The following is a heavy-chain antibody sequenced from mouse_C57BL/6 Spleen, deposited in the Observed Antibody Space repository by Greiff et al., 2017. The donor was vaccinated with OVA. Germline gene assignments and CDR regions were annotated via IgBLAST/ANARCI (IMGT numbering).Heavy chain of an antibody. CDR1: GFTFSDYG. CDR3: ARRNGSSYYFDY. CDR2: ISNLAYSI. Sequence: EVKLVESGGGLVQPGGSLKLSCAASGFTFSDYGMAWVRQAPRKGPEWVAFISNLAYSIYYADTVTGRFTISRENAKNTLYLEMNSLMSEDTAMYYCARRNGSSYYFDYWGQGTTLTVSS. J-gene: IGHJ2*01. V-gene: IGHV5-15*04. D-gene: IGHD1-1*01.